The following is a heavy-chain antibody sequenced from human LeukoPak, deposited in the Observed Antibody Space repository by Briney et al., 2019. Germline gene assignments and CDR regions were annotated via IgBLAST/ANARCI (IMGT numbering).Heavy chain of an antibody. D-gene: IGHD3-16*01. CDR1: GDSVTNDFF. CDR2: FCLGRDT. J-gene: IGHJ4*02. V-gene: IGHV4-38-2*02. Sequence: SETLSLTCTVSGDSVTNDFFWGWVRQPPGKELEWIGSFCLGRDTYYRLSLKSRVTISVDTSKNQFSLNLNSVTAADTAVYYCARWASISRQPGGFFDHWGQGTLVTVSS. CDR3: ARWASISRQPGGFFDH.